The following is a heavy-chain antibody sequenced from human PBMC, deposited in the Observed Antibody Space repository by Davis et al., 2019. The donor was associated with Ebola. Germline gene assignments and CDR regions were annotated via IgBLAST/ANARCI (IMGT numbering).Heavy chain of an antibody. Sequence: PGGSLRLSCAASGFTFSSYSMNWVRQAPGKGLEWVANIKQDGSEKNYVDSVKGRFTISRDNAKNSLYLQMNSLRDEDTAVYYCVNYCSSTSCYTGGMDVWGQGTTVTVSS. J-gene: IGHJ6*02. V-gene: IGHV3-7*03. CDR3: VNYCSSTSCYTGGMDV. CDR2: IKQDGSEK. D-gene: IGHD2-2*02. CDR1: GFTFSSYS.